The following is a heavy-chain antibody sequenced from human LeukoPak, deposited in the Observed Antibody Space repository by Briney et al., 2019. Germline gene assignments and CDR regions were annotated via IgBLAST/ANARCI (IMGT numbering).Heavy chain of an antibody. CDR1: GGSISSGSYY. CDR3: AGEATELGWSRRYFDY. J-gene: IGHJ4*02. D-gene: IGHD7-27*01. Sequence: SQTLSLTCTVSGGSISSGSYYWSWIRQPAGKGLEWIGRIYTSGSTNYNPSLKSRVTISVDTSKNQFSLKLSSVTAADTAVYYCAGEATELGWSRRYFDYWAQGTLVTVSS. CDR2: IYTSGST. V-gene: IGHV4-61*02.